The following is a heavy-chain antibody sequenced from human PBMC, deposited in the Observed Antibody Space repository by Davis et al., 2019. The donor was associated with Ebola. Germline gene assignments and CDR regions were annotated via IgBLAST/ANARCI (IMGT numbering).Heavy chain of an antibody. CDR2: IYYSGST. J-gene: IGHJ6*02. D-gene: IGHD3-10*01. V-gene: IGHV4-4*02. CDR1: GGSISSSNW. CDR3: ARGVWYYYGSGRPYYYYGMDV. Sequence: MPSETLSLTCAVSGGSISSSNWWSWVRQPPGKGLEWIGYIYYSGSTNYNPSLKSRVTISVDTSKNQFSLKLSSVTAADTAVYYCARGVWYYYGSGRPYYYYGMDVWGQGTTVTVSS.